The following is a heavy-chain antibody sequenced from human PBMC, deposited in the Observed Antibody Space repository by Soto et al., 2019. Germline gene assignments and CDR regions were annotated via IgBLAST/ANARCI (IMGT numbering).Heavy chain of an antibody. CDR1: GFTFSSYA. CDR2: ISYDGSNK. D-gene: IGHD3-10*01. V-gene: IGHV3-30-3*01. Sequence: QVQLVESGGGVVQPGRSLRLSCAASGFTFSSYAMHWVRQAPGKGLEWVAVISYDGSNKYYADSVKGRFTISRDNSKNTLYLQMNSLRAEDTAVYYCARDRVTGVFDYWGQGTLVTVSS. J-gene: IGHJ4*02. CDR3: ARDRVTGVFDY.